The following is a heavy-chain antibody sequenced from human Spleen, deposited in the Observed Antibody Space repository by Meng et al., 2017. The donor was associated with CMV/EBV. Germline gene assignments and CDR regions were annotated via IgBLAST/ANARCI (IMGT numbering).Heavy chain of an antibody. CDR1: GFTFSSYS. D-gene: IGHD3-22*01. CDR2: ISSSSSYI. J-gene: IGHJ4*02. CDR3: ARELPSSQIVVVTPPDY. V-gene: IGHV3-21*01. Sequence: ESLKISCAASGFTFSSYSMNWVRQAPGKGLEWVSSISSSSSYIYYADSVKGRFTISRDNAKNSLYLQMNSLRAEDTAVYYCARELPSSQIVVVTPPDYWGQGTLVTVSS.